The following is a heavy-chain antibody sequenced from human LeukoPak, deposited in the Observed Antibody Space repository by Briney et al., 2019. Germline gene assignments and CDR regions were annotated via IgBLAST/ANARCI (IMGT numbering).Heavy chain of an antibody. CDR2: IYHSGST. CDR3: ARIYSSSWFLNWFDP. Sequence: SSETLSLTCTVSGYSISSGYYWGWIRQPPGKGLECIGTIYHSGSTYYNPSLKSRVTISVDTSKNQFSLKLNSVTAADTAVYYCARIYSSSWFLNWFDPWGQGTLVTVSS. V-gene: IGHV4-38-2*02. D-gene: IGHD6-13*01. J-gene: IGHJ5*02. CDR1: GYSISSGYY.